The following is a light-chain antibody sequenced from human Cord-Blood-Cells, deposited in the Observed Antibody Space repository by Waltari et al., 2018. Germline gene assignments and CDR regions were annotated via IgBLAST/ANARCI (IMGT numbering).Light chain of an antibody. CDR1: QSISSY. V-gene: IGKV1-39*01. CDR2: AAS. CDR3: QQSYSTPPT. J-gene: IGKJ1*01. Sequence: QSPSSLSASVGDRVTITCRASQSISSYLNWYQQKPGKAPKLLIYAASSLQSGVPSRFSGSGSGTDFTLTISSLQPEDFATYYCQQSYSTPPTFGQGTKVEIK.